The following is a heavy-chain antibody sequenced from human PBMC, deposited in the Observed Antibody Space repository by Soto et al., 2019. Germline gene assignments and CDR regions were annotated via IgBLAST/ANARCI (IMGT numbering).Heavy chain of an antibody. CDR2: IYHDGIT. J-gene: IGHJ4*02. D-gene: IGHD6-6*01. CDR3: ARARYSSSNRENFDH. V-gene: IGHV4-30-2*01. Sequence: PSETQSLTSTVSGASIGFFDESWIRPPAGKGLEWIGYIYHDGITYYNPSLKSRVTMSVDRSKNQYSLRLNSVTAADTAVYYCARARYSSSNRENFDHWGQGTLVTVSS. CDR1: GASIGFFD.